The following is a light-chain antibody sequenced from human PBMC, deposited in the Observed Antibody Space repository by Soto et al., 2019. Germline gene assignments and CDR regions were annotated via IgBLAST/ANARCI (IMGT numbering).Light chain of an antibody. J-gene: IGLJ1*01. Sequence: QSALTQPASVSRSPGQSITISCTGTSSDIGAYNYVSWYQQHSGNTPKLIIYEVSDRPSGVSNRFSGSKSGNTASLTISGLQAEDEADYYCCSYTSSYTYVFGTGTKLTVL. CDR2: EVS. CDR3: CSYTSSYTYV. CDR1: SSDIGAYNY. V-gene: IGLV2-14*01.